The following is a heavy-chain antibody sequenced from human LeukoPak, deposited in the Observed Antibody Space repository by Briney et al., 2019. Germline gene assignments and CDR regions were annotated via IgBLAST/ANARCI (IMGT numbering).Heavy chain of an antibody. D-gene: IGHD3-10*01. CDR3: ARGGNFQH. J-gene: IGHJ1*01. V-gene: IGHV4-34*01. CDR2: INHSGST. Sequence: TSETLSLTCAVHGGSFSGYYWSWIRQPPGKGLEWIGEINHSGSTNYNPSLKGRVTISVDTSKNQFSLKLSSVTAADTAVYYCARGGNFQHWGQGTLVTVSS. CDR1: GGSFSGYY.